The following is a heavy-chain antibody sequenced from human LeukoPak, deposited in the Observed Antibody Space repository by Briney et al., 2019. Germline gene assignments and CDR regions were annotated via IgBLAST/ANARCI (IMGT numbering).Heavy chain of an antibody. V-gene: IGHV1-18*04. CDR2: ISAYNGNT. D-gene: IGHD5-18*01. Sequence: GASVKVSCKASGYTFTGYYMHWVRQAPGQGLEWMGWISAYNGNTNYAQKLQGRVTMTTDTSTSTAYMELRSLRSDDTAVYYCARGRGQLWLVYFDYWGQGTLVTVSS. CDR3: ARGRGQLWLVYFDY. J-gene: IGHJ4*02. CDR1: GYTFTGYY.